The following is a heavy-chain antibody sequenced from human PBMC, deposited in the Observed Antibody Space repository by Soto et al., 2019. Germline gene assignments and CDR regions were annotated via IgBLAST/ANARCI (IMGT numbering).Heavy chain of an antibody. Sequence: SGPTLVNPTQTLTLTCTFSGFSLSTDGMCVNWIRQSPGKALEWLALIDWNDDKFYSISLKTRLTISKDTSKNQVVLTMTNMDPEDSGTFYCARSTTVTSRRNWFDPWGQGTLVTVSS. CDR2: IDWNDDK. CDR1: GFSLSTDGMC. CDR3: ARSTTVTSRRNWFDP. D-gene: IGHD4-17*01. V-gene: IGHV2-70*01. J-gene: IGHJ5*02.